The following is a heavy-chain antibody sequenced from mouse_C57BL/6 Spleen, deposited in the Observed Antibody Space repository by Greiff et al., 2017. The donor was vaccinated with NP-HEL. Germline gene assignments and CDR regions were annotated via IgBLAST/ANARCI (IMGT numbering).Heavy chain of an antibody. D-gene: IGHD4-1*01. CDR1: GYTFTSYW. J-gene: IGHJ3*01. V-gene: IGHV1-64*01. CDR2: IHPNSGST. CDR3: ARGGEKLGGRAWFAY. Sequence: QVQLQQSGAELVKPGASVKLSCKASGYTFTSYWMHWVKQRPGQGLEWIGMIHPNSGSTNYNEKFKSKATLTVAKSSSTAYMQLSSLTSENSAVYNSARGGEKLGGRAWFAYWGQGTLVTVSA.